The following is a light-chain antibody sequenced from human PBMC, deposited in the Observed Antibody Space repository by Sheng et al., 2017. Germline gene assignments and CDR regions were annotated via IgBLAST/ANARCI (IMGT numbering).Light chain of an antibody. J-gene: IGKJ4*01. V-gene: IGKV2-28*01. CDR1: QSLLHSNGYTY. Sequence: DIVMTQSPLSLPVTPGEPASISCRSSQSLLHSNGYTYLDWYLQKPGRSPQLLIYLRSNRASGVPDRFSGSGSGTDFTLTISRVEAEDVGVYYCMQALQTPLTFGGGTKVEIK. CDR3: MQALQTPLT. CDR2: LRS.